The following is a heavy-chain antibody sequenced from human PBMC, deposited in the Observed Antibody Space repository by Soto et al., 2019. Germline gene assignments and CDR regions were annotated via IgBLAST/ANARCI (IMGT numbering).Heavy chain of an antibody. CDR1: GGSISSSNW. V-gene: IGHV4-4*02. D-gene: IGHD3-10*01. CDR2: IYHSGST. J-gene: IGHJ5*02. Sequence: VQLQESGPGLVKPSGTLSLTCAVSGGSISSSNWWSWVRQPPGKGLEWIGEIYHSGSTNYNPSLXGXVXXSVDKSKNQFSLKLSSVTAADTAVYYCASYSLWFGEQWFDPWGQGTLVTVSS. CDR3: ASYSLWFGEQWFDP.